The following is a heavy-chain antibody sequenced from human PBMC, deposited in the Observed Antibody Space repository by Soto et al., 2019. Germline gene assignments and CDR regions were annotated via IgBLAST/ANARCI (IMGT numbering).Heavy chain of an antibody. J-gene: IGHJ6*02. CDR3: AKPTVAAGYYGMDV. CDR1: GFTFSHYD. Sequence: GGSLRLSCAASGFTFSHYDMHWVRQAPGKGLEWVAVISFDGGNTYYGDSVKGRFTISRDKSKNKLYLQMNSLRVEDTAVYYCAKPTVAAGYYGMDVWGQGTTVTVSS. D-gene: IGHD6-13*01. CDR2: ISFDGGNT. V-gene: IGHV3-30*18.